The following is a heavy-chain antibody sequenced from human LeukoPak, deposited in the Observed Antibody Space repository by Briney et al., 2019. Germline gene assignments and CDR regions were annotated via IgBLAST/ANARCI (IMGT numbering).Heavy chain of an antibody. J-gene: IGHJ3*02. CDR3: TTIHYGVYGEDSFDI. D-gene: IGHD4-17*01. CDR2: IKSKTDGVTT. Sequence: GSQRLSCAGSGCTFSSYWMSWVRQAPGKGLEWVGRIKSKTDGVTTDYAAPVKGRFTISRDDSRNTLYLQMNILQTEDTAVYYCTTIHYGVYGEDSFDIWGQGTMVTVSS. V-gene: IGHV3-15*01. CDR1: GCTFSSYW.